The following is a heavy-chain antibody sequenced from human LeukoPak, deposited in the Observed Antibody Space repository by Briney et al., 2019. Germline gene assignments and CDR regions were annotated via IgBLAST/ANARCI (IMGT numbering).Heavy chain of an antibody. CDR1: GGSIGSSAYS. J-gene: IGHJ4*02. Sequence: PSETLSLTCTVSGGSIGSSAYSWGWIRQPPGKGLEWIGSISYTGTTYYNPSLKSRVTISLDTAKNQFSLKLISVTAADTALYYCAREGPHGSGIYYNPLDYWGQGALVIVSS. D-gene: IGHD3-10*01. CDR3: AREGPHGSGIYYNPLDY. V-gene: IGHV4-39*02. CDR2: ISYTGTT.